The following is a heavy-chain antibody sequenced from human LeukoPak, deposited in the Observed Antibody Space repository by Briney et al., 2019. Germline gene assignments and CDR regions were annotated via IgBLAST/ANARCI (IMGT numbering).Heavy chain of an antibody. V-gene: IGHV4-34*01. Sequence: SETLSPTCAVHGGSFSGYYWSWIRQPPGKGLEWIGEINHSGSTNYNPSLKSRVTLSVDTSKNQFSLKLSSVTAADTAVYYCARGVSKSSSWFLAWGQGTLVTVSS. CDR2: INHSGST. CDR1: GGSFSGYY. D-gene: IGHD6-13*01. J-gene: IGHJ5*02. CDR3: ARGVSKSSSWFLA.